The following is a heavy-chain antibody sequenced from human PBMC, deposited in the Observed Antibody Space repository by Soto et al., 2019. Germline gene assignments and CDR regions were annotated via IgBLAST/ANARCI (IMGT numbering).Heavy chain of an antibody. J-gene: IGHJ6*02. CDR2: ISHSGIT. D-gene: IGHD6-19*01. V-gene: IGHV4-4*02. Sequence: SETLSLTCAVSGGSITSANRWTWVRQPPGGGLEWIGEISHSGITNYKASLKSRVTMSLDKTKNDVSLKLTSVTAADTAVYYCARVRRGCFDLWGQGTTVTVSS. CDR3: ARVRRGCFDL. CDR1: GGSITSANR.